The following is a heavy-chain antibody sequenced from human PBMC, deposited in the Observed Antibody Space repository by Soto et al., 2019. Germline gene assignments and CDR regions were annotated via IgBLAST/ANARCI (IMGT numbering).Heavy chain of an antibody. CDR1: GYTFTSYA. D-gene: IGHD6-13*01. V-gene: IGHV1-3*01. J-gene: IGHJ6*03. Sequence: QVPLVQSGAEVKKPGASVKVSCKASGYTFTSYAMHWVRQAPGQRLEWMGWINAGNGNTKYSQKFQGRVTITRDTSASTGYMELSSLRSEDTAVYYCARDSTGYSSSWLYYYYYYMDVWGKGTTVTVSS. CDR2: INAGNGNT. CDR3: ARDSTGYSSSWLYYYYYYMDV.